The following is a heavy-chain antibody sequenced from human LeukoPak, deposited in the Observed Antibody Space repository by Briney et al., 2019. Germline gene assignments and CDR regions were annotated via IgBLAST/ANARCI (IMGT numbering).Heavy chain of an antibody. J-gene: IGHJ3*02. CDR2: IIPILGIA. Sequence: ASVKVSCKASGGTFSSYTISWVRQASGQGLEWMGRIIPILGIANYAQKFQGRVTITADKSTSTAYMELSSLRSEYTAVYYCARPRSYYYDSSGYEAFDIWGQGTMVTVSS. D-gene: IGHD3-22*01. CDR3: ARPRSYYYDSSGYEAFDI. V-gene: IGHV1-69*02. CDR1: GGTFSSYT.